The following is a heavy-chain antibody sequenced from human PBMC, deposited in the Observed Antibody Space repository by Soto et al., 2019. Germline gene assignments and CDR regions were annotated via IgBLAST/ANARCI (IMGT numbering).Heavy chain of an antibody. V-gene: IGHV1-46*03. CDR3: AQSRSRGYSYGS. CDR2: INPSGGST. D-gene: IGHD5-18*01. J-gene: IGHJ5*02. Sequence: QVQLVQSGAEVKKPGASVKVSCKASGYTFTSYYMHWVRQAPGQGLEWMGIINPSGGSTSYAQKFQGRVTMTRDTSTSTGYMELSSLRSEDTAVYYCAQSRSRGYSYGSWGQGTLVTVSS. CDR1: GYTFTSYY.